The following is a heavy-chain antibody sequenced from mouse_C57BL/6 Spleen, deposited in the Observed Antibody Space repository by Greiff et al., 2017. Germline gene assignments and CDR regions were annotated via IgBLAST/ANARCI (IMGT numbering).Heavy chain of an antibody. J-gene: IGHJ4*01. CDR2: ISDGGSYT. V-gene: IGHV5-4*01. CDR3: ARGRDGNYDAMDY. D-gene: IGHD2-1*01. Sequence: EVQLVESGGGLVKPGGSLKLSCAASGFTFSSYAMSWVRQTPEKRLEWVATISDGGSYTYYPDNVEGRFTISRDNAKNNLYLQMSHLKSEDTAMYYCARGRDGNYDAMDYWSQGTSLTVSS. CDR1: GFTFSSYA.